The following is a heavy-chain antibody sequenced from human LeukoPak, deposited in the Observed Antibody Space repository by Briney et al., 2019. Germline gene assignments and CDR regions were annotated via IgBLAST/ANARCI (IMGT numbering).Heavy chain of an antibody. CDR2: IQHSGST. D-gene: IGHD1/OR15-1a*01. J-gene: IGHJ4*02. V-gene: IGHV4-34*01. CDR3: RRGGRWQNLNT. CDR1: SGSLSGYY. Sequence: PSQTLSLTSAVYSGSLSGYYWGWIRPPPRKGLEWIGEIQHSGSTNYNPCLKGRVTISVDTSKNQFSLKLGSLTAADPAVFSWRRGGRWQNLNTGGQGTLVTVSS.